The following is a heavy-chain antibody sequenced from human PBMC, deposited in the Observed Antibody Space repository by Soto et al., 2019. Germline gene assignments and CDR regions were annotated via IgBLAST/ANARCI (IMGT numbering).Heavy chain of an antibody. CDR1: GFTFSSYS. Sequence: EVQLVESGGGLVKPGGSLRLSCAASGFTFSSYSMNWVRQAPGKGLEWVSSISSSSSYIYYADSVKGRFTISRDNAKNSRYLQINSVRAEDTAVYYCARDSHDYGDPLCDYWGQGTLVTESS. V-gene: IGHV3-21*01. D-gene: IGHD4-17*01. CDR3: ARDSHDYGDPLCDY. CDR2: ISSSSSYI. J-gene: IGHJ4*02.